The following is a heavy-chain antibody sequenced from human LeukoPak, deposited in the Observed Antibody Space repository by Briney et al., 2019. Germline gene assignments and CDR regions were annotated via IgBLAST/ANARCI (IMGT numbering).Heavy chain of an antibody. D-gene: IGHD3-10*01. CDR1: GYSISRGDY. J-gene: IGHJ4*02. Sequence: PSETLSLTCTVSGYSISRGDYRGWIRQPPGKGLEWIGRIYTSGRTNYNPSLKSRVTMSLDTSKNQFSLKLSSVTAADTAVYYCARAYYGSGSYYFDYWGQGTLVTVSS. CDR2: IYTSGRT. CDR3: ARAYYGSGSYYFDY. V-gene: IGHV4-38-2*02.